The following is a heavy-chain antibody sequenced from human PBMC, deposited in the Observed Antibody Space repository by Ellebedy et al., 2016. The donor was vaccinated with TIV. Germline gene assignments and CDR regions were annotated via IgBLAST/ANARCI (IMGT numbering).Heavy chain of an antibody. CDR3: ARADWNDADFDY. D-gene: IGHD1-1*01. CDR1: SYTFTNYG. V-gene: IGHV1-8*02. Sequence: ASVKVSXKASSYTFTNYGINWVRQVPGQGLEWMGWMNPNSGNTGYPQKFQGRVTMTRNTSISTAYMELRSLRSEDTAVYYCARADWNDADFDYWGQGTLVAVSS. J-gene: IGHJ4*02. CDR2: MNPNSGNT.